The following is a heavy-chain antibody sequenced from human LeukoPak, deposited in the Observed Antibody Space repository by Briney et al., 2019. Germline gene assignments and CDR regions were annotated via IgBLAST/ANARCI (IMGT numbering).Heavy chain of an antibody. CDR3: ASSGSYRLDY. Sequence: GGSLRLSCAASGFAFSNFNMNWVRQAPGKWREWISYISGSGSTIYYADSVTGRFTLSRDNAKHSLYLQMNSLRAEDTAVYFCASSGSYRLDYWGQGTLVTVSS. J-gene: IGHJ4*02. V-gene: IGHV3-48*01. CDR1: GFAFSNFN. CDR2: ISGSGSTI. D-gene: IGHD1-26*01.